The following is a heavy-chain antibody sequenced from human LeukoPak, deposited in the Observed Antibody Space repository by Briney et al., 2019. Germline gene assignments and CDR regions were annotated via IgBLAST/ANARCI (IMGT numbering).Heavy chain of an antibody. J-gene: IGHJ4*02. V-gene: IGHV1-18*01. D-gene: IGHD3-3*01. CDR2: ISAYNGNT. Sequence: ASVKVSCKASGYTFTGYGISWVRQAPGQGLEWMGWISAYNGNTNYAQKLQGRVTMTTDTSTSTAYMELRSLRSDDTAVYYCARTYYDFWSGYYAFDYWGQGTLVTVSS. CDR3: ARTYYDFWSGYYAFDY. CDR1: GYTFTGYG.